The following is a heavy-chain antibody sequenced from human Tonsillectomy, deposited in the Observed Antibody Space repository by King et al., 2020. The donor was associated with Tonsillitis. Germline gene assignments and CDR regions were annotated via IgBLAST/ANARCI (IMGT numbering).Heavy chain of an antibody. J-gene: IGHJ4*02. D-gene: IGHD2-8*02. CDR3: AREALVRRPDKYYFDY. CDR2: INPSGGST. Sequence: VQLVESGAEVKKPGASVKVSCKASGYTFTSYYMHWVRQAPGQGLEWMGIINPSGGSTSYAQKFQGRVTMTRDTSTSTVYMELSSLRSEDTAVYYCAREALVRRPDKYYFDYWGQGTLVTVSS. CDR1: GYTFTSYY. V-gene: IGHV1-46*01.